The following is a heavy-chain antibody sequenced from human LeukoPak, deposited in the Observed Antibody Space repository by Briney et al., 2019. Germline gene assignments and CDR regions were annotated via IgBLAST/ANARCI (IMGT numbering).Heavy chain of an antibody. CDR1: GFTFRTYS. CDR2: VSADGGTQ. D-gene: IGHD5-24*01. V-gene: IGHV3-30*03. Sequence: GGSLRLSCAASGFTFRTYSIHWVRQAPGKGLEWVTVVSADGGTQLYSDSVKGRFTVSRDNSLNTLHLQMNSLKTEDTAVYYCAREFGHNRWYFDYWGQGALVTVSS. CDR3: AREFGHNRWYFDY. J-gene: IGHJ4*02.